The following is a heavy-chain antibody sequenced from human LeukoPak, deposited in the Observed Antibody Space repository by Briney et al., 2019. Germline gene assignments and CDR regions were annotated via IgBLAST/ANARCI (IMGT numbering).Heavy chain of an antibody. CDR2: INPNSGGT. CDR1: GYTLTGYY. J-gene: IGHJ4*02. D-gene: IGHD3-22*01. CDR3: ARIYYYYDSSGPGYFDY. V-gene: IGHV1-2*02. Sequence: ASVKVSCKASGYTLTGYYMHWVRQAPGQGLEWMGWINPNSGGTNYAQKFQGRVTMTRDTSISTAYMELSRLRSDDTAVYYCARIYYYYDSSGPGYFDYWGQGTLVTVSS.